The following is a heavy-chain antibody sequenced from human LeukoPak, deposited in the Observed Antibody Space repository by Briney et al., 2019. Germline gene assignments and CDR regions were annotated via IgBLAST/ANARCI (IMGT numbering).Heavy chain of an antibody. J-gene: IGHJ3*02. CDR1: GGTFSSYA. Sequence: GASVKVSCKASGGTFSSYAISWVRQAPGQGLEWMGRIIPILGIANYAQKFQGRVTITADKSTSTAYMELSSLRSEETAVYYCARDFVGYCSSTSCYGGAFDIWDQGTMVTVSS. V-gene: IGHV1-69*04. CDR2: IIPILGIA. CDR3: ARDFVGYCSSTSCYGGAFDI. D-gene: IGHD2-2*01.